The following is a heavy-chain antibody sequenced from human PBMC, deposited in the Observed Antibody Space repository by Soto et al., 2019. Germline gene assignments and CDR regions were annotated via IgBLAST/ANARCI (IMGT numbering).Heavy chain of an antibody. Sequence: SETLSLTCTVSGGSISSSSYYWGWIRQPPGKGLEWIGSIYYSGSTYYNPSLKSRVTISVDTSKNQFSLKLNSVTAADTAVYYCARWGDTAGISLPAFDVWGQGTVVTVSS. D-gene: IGHD2-21*02. CDR1: GGSISSSSYY. CDR3: ARWGDTAGISLPAFDV. CDR2: IYYSGST. V-gene: IGHV4-39*01. J-gene: IGHJ3*01.